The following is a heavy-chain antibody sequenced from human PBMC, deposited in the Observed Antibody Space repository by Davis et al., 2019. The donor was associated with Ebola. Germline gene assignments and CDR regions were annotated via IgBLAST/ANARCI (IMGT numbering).Heavy chain of an antibody. CDR2: IAPGGGGI. CDR3: ASWHNYYDLSGSFYY. J-gene: IGHJ4*02. Sequence: ASVQVSCKASRYTITTYHMHWLRQAPGQGLEWMGVIAPGGGGIGSAQNFQGRITMTRDTSTSTVYMELSGLRSEDTAVYYCASWHNYYDLSGSFYYWGQGTLVTVSS. V-gene: IGHV1-46*01. D-gene: IGHD3-22*01. CDR1: RYTITTYH.